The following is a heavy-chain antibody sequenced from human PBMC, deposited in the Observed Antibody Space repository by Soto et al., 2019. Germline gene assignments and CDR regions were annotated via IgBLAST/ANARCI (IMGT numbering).Heavy chain of an antibody. V-gene: IGHV1-69*01. CDR3: ARDSYCGGDCYSNYFDY. J-gene: IGHJ4*02. CDR2: IIPIFGTA. CDR1: GGTFSSYA. D-gene: IGHD2-21*02. Sequence: QVHLVQSGAEVKKPGSSVKVSCKASGGTFSSYAISWVRQAPGQGLEWMGGIIPIFGTANYAQKFQGRVTITADESTSTAYMELSSLRSEDTAVYYCARDSYCGGDCYSNYFDYWGQGTLVTVSS.